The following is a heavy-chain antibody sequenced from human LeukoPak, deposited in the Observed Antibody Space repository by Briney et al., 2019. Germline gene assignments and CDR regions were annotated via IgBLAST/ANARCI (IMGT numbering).Heavy chain of an antibody. Sequence: AASVKVSCKASGGTFSSYAISWVRQAPGRGLEWMGGIIPIFGTANYAQKFQGRVTITTDESTSTAYMELSSLRSEDTAVYYCARDDKSEYPDYWGQGTLVTVSS. CDR1: GGTFSSYA. CDR3: ARDDKSEYPDY. CDR2: IIPIFGTA. J-gene: IGHJ4*02. V-gene: IGHV1-69*05. D-gene: IGHD1-14*01.